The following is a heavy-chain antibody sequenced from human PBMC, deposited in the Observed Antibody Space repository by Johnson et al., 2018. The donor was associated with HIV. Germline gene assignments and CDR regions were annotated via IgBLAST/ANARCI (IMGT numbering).Heavy chain of an antibody. J-gene: IGHJ3*02. CDR3: AKDRPTITVILVGYDAFDI. CDR1: GFTISSYD. D-gene: IGHD3-22*01. CDR2: IGAAGEA. Sequence: VQLVESGGGVVQPGRSLRLSCAASGFTISSYDIHWVRQITGKSLEWVSAIGAAGEAYYPGSVKGRFSISRENAKNSVYLQLNDLRAEDTAVYYCAKDRPTITVILVGYDAFDIWGQGTMVTVSS. V-gene: IGHV3-13*01.